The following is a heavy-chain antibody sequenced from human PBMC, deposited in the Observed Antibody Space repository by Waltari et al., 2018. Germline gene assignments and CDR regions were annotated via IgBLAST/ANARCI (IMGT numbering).Heavy chain of an antibody. J-gene: IGHJ4*02. V-gene: IGHV4-30-4*08. Sequence: QVQLQESGPGLVKPSQTLSLTCTVSGGSISSGYSYWSWIRQPPGKGLEWIGYISHSGSTYSNASLRSRVTISVDMSKSQFSLKLSSVTAADTAVYYCARRGDAAMEFDYWGQGTLVTVSS. CDR1: GGSISSGYSY. CDR3: ARRGDAAMEFDY. CDR2: ISHSGST. D-gene: IGHD3-16*01.